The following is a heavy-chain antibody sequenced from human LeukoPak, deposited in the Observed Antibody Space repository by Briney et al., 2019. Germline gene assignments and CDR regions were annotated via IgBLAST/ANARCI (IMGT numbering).Heavy chain of an antibody. CDR1: GFSLSSYW. Sequence: PGGSLRLSCAASGFSLSSYWMHWVRQAPGKGLVWVSRINSDGITTNYADSVKGRFTISRDNAKNTLYLQMNSLRAEDTAVYYCARRQYRSSWYYFDYWGQGTLVTVSS. J-gene: IGHJ4*02. D-gene: IGHD6-13*01. V-gene: IGHV3-74*01. CDR3: ARRQYRSSWYYFDY. CDR2: INSDGITT.